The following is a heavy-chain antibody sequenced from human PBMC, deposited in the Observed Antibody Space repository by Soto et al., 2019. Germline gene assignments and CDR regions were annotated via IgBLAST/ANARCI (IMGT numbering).Heavy chain of an antibody. D-gene: IGHD1-20*01. CDR3: ARGEQTLGVTGVGMDV. CDR1: GYTFTSYY. CDR2: INPSGGST. Sequence: QVQLVQSGAEVKKPGASVKVTCKASGYTFTSYYMHWVRQAPGQGLEWMGIINPSGGSTSYAQKFQGRVTMTRDMSTSTVYMELSSLRSEDTAVYYCARGEQTLGVTGVGMDVWGQGTTVTVSS. J-gene: IGHJ6*02. V-gene: IGHV1-46*01.